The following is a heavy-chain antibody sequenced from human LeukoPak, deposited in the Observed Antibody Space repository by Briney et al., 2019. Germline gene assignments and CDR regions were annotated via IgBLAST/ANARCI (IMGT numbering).Heavy chain of an antibody. CDR1: GGSISSGGYS. Sequence: PSQTLSLTCAVSGGSISSGGYSWSWIRQPPGKGLEWIGYIYHSGSTYYNPSLKGRVTISVDRSKNQFSLKLSSVTAADTAVYYCARGAYGDYSTWGQGTLVTVSS. J-gene: IGHJ5*02. D-gene: IGHD4-17*01. CDR3: ARGAYGDYST. V-gene: IGHV4-30-2*01. CDR2: IYHSGST.